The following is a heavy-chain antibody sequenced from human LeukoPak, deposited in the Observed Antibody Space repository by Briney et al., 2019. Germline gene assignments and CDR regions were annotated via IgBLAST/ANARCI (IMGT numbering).Heavy chain of an antibody. Sequence: SETLSLTCTVSGGSISSYYWSWLRQPAGKGPEWIGRIYTSGSTNYNPSLKSRVTMSVDTSKNQFSLKLSSVTAADTAVYYCARERASDWLYYYYYMDVWGKGTTVTVSS. D-gene: IGHD3-9*01. CDR2: IYTSGST. V-gene: IGHV4-4*07. CDR1: GGSISSYY. CDR3: ARERASDWLYYYYYMDV. J-gene: IGHJ6*03.